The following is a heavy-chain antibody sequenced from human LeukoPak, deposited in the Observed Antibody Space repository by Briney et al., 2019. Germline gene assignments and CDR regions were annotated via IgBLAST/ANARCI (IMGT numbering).Heavy chain of an antibody. Sequence: SETLSLTCTVSGGSISSYYWSWIRQPPGKGLEWIGYIYYSGSTNYNPSLKSRVTISVDTSKNQFSLKLSSVTAADTAVYYCARLSYDILTGYYPTYGMDVWGQGTTVTVSS. D-gene: IGHD3-9*01. CDR2: IYYSGST. J-gene: IGHJ6*02. CDR3: ARLSYDILTGYYPTYGMDV. CDR1: GGSISSYY. V-gene: IGHV4-59*08.